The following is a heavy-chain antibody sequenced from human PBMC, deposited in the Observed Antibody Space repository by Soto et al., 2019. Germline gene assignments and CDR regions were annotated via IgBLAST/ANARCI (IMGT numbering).Heavy chain of an antibody. V-gene: IGHV1-46*02. D-gene: IGHD5-18*01. CDR3: ARGGYDWYFDL. CDR2: FNPSGGST. Sequence: ASVKVSCKASGYTFNSDYIHWVRQAPGQGLEWMGIFNPSGGSTNYAQKLQGRVTLTRDTSTSTVYMELSSLRSEDTAIYYCARGGYDWYFDLWGRGTLVTVS. J-gene: IGHJ2*01. CDR1: GYTFNSDY.